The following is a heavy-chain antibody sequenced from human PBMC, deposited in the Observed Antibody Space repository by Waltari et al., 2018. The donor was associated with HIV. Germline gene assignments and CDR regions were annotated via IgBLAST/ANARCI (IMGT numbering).Heavy chain of an antibody. Sequence: QVQLVESGGGVVQPGGSLILSCAASGFTFSSYDMHWGRQAPGKGLEWVTFIRYDGSKKHYADSVKGRFTISRDNSDNTLYLEMNSLRTEDTAVYYCATNIVVAATGTFDYWGQGTRVIVTA. D-gene: IGHD2-15*01. J-gene: IGHJ4*02. CDR3: ATNIVVAATGTFDY. V-gene: IGHV3-30*02. CDR1: GFTFSSYD. CDR2: IRYDGSKK.